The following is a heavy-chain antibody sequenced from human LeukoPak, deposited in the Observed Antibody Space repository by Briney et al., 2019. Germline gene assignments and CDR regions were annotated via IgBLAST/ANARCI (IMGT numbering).Heavy chain of an antibody. CDR1: EFMFSLYT. CDR3: ARRVDTYYNFWSGYLDY. Sequence: GGSLRLSCAASEFMFSLYTMNWVRQAPGKGLEWVSTISGSGSRTDYADSVKGRFTISRDNSRNTLYLQMNSLRAEDTAIYYCARRVDTYYNFWSGYLDYWGQGTLVTVSS. V-gene: IGHV3-23*01. J-gene: IGHJ4*02. D-gene: IGHD3-3*01. CDR2: ISGSGSRT.